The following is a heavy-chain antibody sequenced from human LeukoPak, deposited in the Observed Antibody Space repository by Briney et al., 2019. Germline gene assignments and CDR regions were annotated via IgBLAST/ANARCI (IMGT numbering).Heavy chain of an antibody. CDR1: GFTFSSYA. Sequence: GGSLRLSCAASGFTFSSYAMSWVRQAPGKGLEWVSAISGSGGSTYYADSVKGRFTISRDNSKYTLYLQMNSLRAEDTAVYYCAKDSGGNYYYYGMDVWGQGTTVTVSS. J-gene: IGHJ6*02. D-gene: IGHD1-26*01. V-gene: IGHV3-23*01. CDR2: ISGSGGST. CDR3: AKDSGGNYYYYGMDV.